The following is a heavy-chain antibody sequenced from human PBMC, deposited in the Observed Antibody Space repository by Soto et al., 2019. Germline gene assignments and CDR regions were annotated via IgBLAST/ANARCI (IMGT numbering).Heavy chain of an antibody. V-gene: IGHV3-15*07. CDR2: IKSKTDGGTT. D-gene: IGHD3-3*01. CDR1: GFTFSNAW. Sequence: PGGSLRLSCAASGFTFSNAWMNWVRQAPGKGLEWVGRIKSKTDGGTTDYAAPVKGRFTISRDDSKNTLYLQMNSLKTEDTAVYYCTTDDFTIFGVVDAPSSYYYYYGMDVWGQGTTVTVSS. CDR3: TTDDFTIFGVVDAPSSYYYYYGMDV. J-gene: IGHJ6*02.